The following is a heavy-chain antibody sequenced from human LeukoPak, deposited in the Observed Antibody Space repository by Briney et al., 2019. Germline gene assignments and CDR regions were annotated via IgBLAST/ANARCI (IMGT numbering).Heavy chain of an antibody. CDR2: IIPIFGTA. CDR1: GGTFSSYA. V-gene: IGHV1-69*05. CDR3: ARGLSSSKSDAFDI. Sequence: SVKVSCKASGGTFSSYAISWVRQAPGQGLEWMGGIIPIFGTANYAQKFQGRVTITTDESTSTAYMELSSLRSEDTAVYYCARGLSSSKSDAFDIWGQGTMVTVSS. D-gene: IGHD6-6*01. J-gene: IGHJ3*02.